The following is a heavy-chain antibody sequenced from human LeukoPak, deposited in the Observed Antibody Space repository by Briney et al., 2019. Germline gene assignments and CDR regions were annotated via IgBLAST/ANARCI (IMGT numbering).Heavy chain of an antibody. D-gene: IGHD5-18*01. Sequence: PSETLSLTCTVSGGSISSYYWSWIRQPPGRGLEWIGYIYYSGSTNYNPSLKSRVTISVDTSKNQISLKLSSVTAADTAVYYCARGGVGYSYGTFDYWGQGTLVTVSS. CDR3: ARGGVGYSYGTFDY. CDR1: GGSISSYY. CDR2: IYYSGST. V-gene: IGHV4-59*01. J-gene: IGHJ4*02.